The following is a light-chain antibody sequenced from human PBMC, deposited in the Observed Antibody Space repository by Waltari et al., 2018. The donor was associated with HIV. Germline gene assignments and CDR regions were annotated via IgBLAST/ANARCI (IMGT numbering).Light chain of an antibody. CDR2: GDS. V-gene: IGLV3-21*02. J-gene: IGLJ3*02. Sequence: SYVLNQPPSVSVAPGQTARIACGGNKIGSQSGHWYPQKPGRAPVVVVYGDSDRPSGIPERFSGSNPGNPATLTIGRVEAVDEADYYCQVWDSKSDHWVFVGGTKLTVL. CDR1: KIGSQS. CDR3: QVWDSKSDHWV.